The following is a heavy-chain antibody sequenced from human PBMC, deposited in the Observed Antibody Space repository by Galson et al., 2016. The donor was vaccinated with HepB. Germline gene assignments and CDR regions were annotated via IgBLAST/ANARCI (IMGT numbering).Heavy chain of an antibody. CDR2: TYYSSIWYN. CDR3: ARDGRLKYYGMDV. V-gene: IGHV6-1*01. CDR1: GDSVSRNNVA. Sequence: CAISGDSVSRNNVAWYWIRQSPSRGLEWLGRTYYSSIWYNDYALSLKSRISINADTSKNQIFLQLNSVTPDDTAVYYCARDGRLKYYGMDVWGRGTTVTVSS. D-gene: IGHD5/OR15-5a*01. J-gene: IGHJ6*02.